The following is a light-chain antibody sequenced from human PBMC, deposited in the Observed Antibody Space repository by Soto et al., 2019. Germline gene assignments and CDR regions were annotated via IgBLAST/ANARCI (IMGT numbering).Light chain of an antibody. J-gene: IGKJ2*01. CDR3: QQYYSSPPT. V-gene: IGKV4-1*01. CDR1: QSVLYSSNNKNY. Sequence: IVMTQSPDSLAVSLGERVTINCKSSQSVLYSSNNKNYLAWYQQKPGQPPKMLIYWASTRESGVPDRFSGSGSGTDFTLTISSLQAEDVAVYYCQQYYSSPPTFGQGTKLEIK. CDR2: WAS.